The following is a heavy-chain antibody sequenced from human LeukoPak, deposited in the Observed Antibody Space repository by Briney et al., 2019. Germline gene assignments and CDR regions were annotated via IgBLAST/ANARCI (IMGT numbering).Heavy chain of an antibody. CDR3: TRTGSGSYHRYYFDY. J-gene: IGHJ4*02. CDR1: GFTFGDYA. V-gene: IGHV3-49*04. Sequence: PGGSLRLSCTASGFTFGDYAMSWVRQAAGKGLEGVGFIRSKAYGGTTEYAASVKGRFTISRDDSKSIAYLQMNSLKTEDTAVYYCTRTGSGSYHRYYFDYWGQGTLVTVSS. D-gene: IGHD1-26*01. CDR2: IRSKAYGGTT.